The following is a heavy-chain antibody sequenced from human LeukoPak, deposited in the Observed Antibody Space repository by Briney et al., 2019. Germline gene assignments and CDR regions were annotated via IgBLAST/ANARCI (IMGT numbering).Heavy chain of an antibody. Sequence: GGSLRLSCAASGFTFRTYEMNWVRQAPGKGLEWVAVISYDGSNKYYADSVKGRFTISRDNSKNTLYLQMNSLRAEDTAVYYCAKDGAAAENWFDPWGQGTLVTVSS. CDR2: ISYDGSNK. CDR3: AKDGAAAENWFDP. J-gene: IGHJ5*02. CDR1: GFTFRTYE. D-gene: IGHD6-25*01. V-gene: IGHV3-30*18.